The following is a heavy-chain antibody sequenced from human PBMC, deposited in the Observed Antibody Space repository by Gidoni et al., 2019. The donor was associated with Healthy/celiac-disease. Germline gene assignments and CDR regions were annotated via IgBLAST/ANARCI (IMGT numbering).Heavy chain of an antibody. D-gene: IGHD6-13*01. CDR2: IYPGDADT. Sequence: VLLLQSGAEVKKPGSSLTISCKGSGYSFPSYWIGWVRQMPGKGLEWMGIIYPGDADTRYSPSFQGQVTISADKSISTAYLQWSSRKASDTAMYYCARLQAAAGSIDYWGQGTLVTVSS. V-gene: IGHV5-51*01. J-gene: IGHJ4*02. CDR3: ARLQAAAGSIDY. CDR1: GYSFPSYW.